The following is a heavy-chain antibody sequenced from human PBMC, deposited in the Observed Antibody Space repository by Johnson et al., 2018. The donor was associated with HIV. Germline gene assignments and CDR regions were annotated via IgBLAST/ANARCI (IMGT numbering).Heavy chain of an antibody. CDR3: ARDRRGRLSVGELSLRVGACDS. CDR2: ISSSGSTI. Sequence: QVQLVESGGGLVKPGGSLRLSCAASGFTFSDYYMSWIRPAPGKGLEWVSYISSSGSTIYYADSVKGRFTISRDNTKNSLYLQMNSLRAEDTAVYYCARDRRGRLSVGELSLRVGACDSWGQGTCVKVSS. J-gene: IGHJ3*02. D-gene: IGHD3-16*02. CDR1: GFTFSDYY. V-gene: IGHV3-11*04.